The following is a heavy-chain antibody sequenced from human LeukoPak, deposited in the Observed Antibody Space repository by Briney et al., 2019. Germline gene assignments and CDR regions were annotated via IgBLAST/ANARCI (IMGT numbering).Heavy chain of an antibody. CDR3: SRDSDLGCSSTSCYDSYYYYGMDV. J-gene: IGHJ6*04. V-gene: IGHV1-18*04. CDR1: GYTFTSYG. CDR2: ISAYNGNT. D-gene: IGHD2-2*01. Sequence: ASVTVSFKAAGYTFTSYGISWVRQAPGQGLERMGWISAYNGNTNYAQKLQGRVNMTTDTSKSTAYMELRSLRSDDTAVYYCSRDSDLGCSSTSCYDSYYYYGMDVWGKGTTVTVSS.